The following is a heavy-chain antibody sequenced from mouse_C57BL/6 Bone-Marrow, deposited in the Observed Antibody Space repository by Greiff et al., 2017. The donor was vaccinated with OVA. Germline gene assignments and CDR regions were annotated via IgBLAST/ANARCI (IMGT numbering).Heavy chain of an antibody. D-gene: IGHD3-2*02. CDR3: ARQATS. J-gene: IGHJ3*01. V-gene: IGHV1-50*01. Sequence: VQLQQPGAELVKPGASVKLSCKASGYTFTSYWMQWVKQRPGQGLEWIGEIDPSDSNTNYNQKFKGKATLTVDTSSSTAYMQLSSLTAEDSAVYYCARQATSWGQGTLVTVSA. CDR2: IDPSDSNT. CDR1: GYTFTSYW.